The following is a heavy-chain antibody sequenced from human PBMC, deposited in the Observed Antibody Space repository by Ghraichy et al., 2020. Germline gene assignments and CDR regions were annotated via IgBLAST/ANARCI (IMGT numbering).Heavy chain of an antibody. J-gene: IGHJ4*02. CDR1: GFTFINYA. CDR3: ARHVSSGWYSGSDY. CDR2: VSASGVST. D-gene: IGHD6-19*01. V-gene: IGHV3-23*01. Sequence: GESLNISCQASGFTFINYAMTWLRQTPGKGLEWIASVSASGVSTTYADSVKGRFTISRDTSKNTVSLQLNSLRAGDTGVYYCARHVSSGWYSGSDYWGQGVLVTVSS.